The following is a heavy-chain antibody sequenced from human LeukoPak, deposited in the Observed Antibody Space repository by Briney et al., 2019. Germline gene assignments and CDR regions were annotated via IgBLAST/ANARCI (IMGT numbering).Heavy chain of an antibody. CDR2: SNPSGGST. Sequence: ASVKVSCKASGYPFTGYYMHWVRQAPGQGLEWMGVSNPSGGSTTNAQKFQGRVTMTRDTSTSTVYMELSSLRSEDTAIYYCARARGSGSYYGHDYYYYHYMDVWGKGTTVTVSS. J-gene: IGHJ6*03. CDR3: ARARGSGSYYGHDYYYYHYMDV. D-gene: IGHD3-10*01. V-gene: IGHV1-46*01. CDR1: GYPFTGYY.